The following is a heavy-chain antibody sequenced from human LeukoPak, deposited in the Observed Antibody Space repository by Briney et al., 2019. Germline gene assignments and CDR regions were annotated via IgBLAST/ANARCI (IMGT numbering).Heavy chain of an antibody. CDR3: ARDDPWNSGAFDI. D-gene: IGHD1-7*01. CDR1: GGSISSYY. V-gene: IGHV4-59*01. Sequence: SETLSLTCTVSGGSISSYYWSWIRQPPGKGLEWIGYIYYSGSTNYNPSLKSRVTISVDTSKNQFSLKLSSVTAADTAVYYCARDDPWNSGAFDIWGQGTMVTVSS. J-gene: IGHJ3*02. CDR2: IYYSGST.